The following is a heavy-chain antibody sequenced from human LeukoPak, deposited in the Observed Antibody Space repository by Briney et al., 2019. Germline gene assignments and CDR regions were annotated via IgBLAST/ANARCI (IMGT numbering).Heavy chain of an antibody. CDR2: ISSSGSTI. J-gene: IGHJ6*03. CDR3: ARVMSGHMDV. Sequence: PGGSLRLSCAASGFTFSSYEMNWVRQAPGKGLEWVSYISSSGSTIYYADSVKGRFTISRDNAKNSLYLQMNSLRAEDTAVYYCARVMSGHMDVWGKGTTVTVSS. V-gene: IGHV3-48*03. CDR1: GFTFSSYE. D-gene: IGHD6-25*01.